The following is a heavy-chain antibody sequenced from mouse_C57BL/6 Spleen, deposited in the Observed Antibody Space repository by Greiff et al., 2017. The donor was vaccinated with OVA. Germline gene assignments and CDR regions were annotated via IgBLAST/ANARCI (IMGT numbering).Heavy chain of an antibody. CDR3: ARTIYDGYQAMDY. J-gene: IGHJ4*01. V-gene: IGHV1-50*01. D-gene: IGHD2-3*01. Sequence: QVQLPPPVASLLPPFASFHLSCPASGSTFTSYWMQWVKQRPGQGLEWIGEIDPSDSYTNYNQKFKGKATLTVDTSSSTAYMQLSSLTSEDSAVYYCARTIYDGYQAMDYWGQGTSVTVSS. CDR2: IDPSDSYT. CDR1: GSTFTSYW.